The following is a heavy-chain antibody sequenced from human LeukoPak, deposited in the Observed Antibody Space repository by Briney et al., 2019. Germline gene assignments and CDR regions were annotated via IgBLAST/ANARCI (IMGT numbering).Heavy chain of an antibody. J-gene: IGHJ5*02. Sequence: PSETLSLTCSVSGASISSTSYYWGWIRQSPGKGLEWIGSIYYSGSIYYNPSLKSRVTISVDTSKNQFSLKLSSVTAADTAVYYCASFLEFGWMSWGQGTLVTVSS. V-gene: IGHV4-39*07. CDR3: ASFLEFGWMS. CDR1: GASISSTSYY. D-gene: IGHD3-3*01. CDR2: IYYSGSI.